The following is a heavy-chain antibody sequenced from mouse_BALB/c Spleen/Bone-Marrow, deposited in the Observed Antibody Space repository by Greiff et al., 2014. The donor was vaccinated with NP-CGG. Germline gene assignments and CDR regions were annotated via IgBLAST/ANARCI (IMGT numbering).Heavy chain of an antibody. CDR3: ARVYLWYFDV. CDR1: GFSLTSYG. J-gene: IGHJ1*01. V-gene: IGHV2-9*02. CDR2: IWAGGST. Sequence: VKLEESGPGLVAPSQSLSITCTASGFSLTSYGVHWVRQPPGEGLEWLGVIWAGGSTNYNSALMSRLSISKDNSKSQVFLKMNSLQTDDTAMYYCARVYLWYFDVWGAGTTVTVSS. D-gene: IGHD2-3*01.